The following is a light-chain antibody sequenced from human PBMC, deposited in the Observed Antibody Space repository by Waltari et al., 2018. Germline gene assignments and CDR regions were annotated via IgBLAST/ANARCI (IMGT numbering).Light chain of an antibody. Sequence: DIQMTQYPSSLSASVVDRVTITFRASQTISKYLNWYQQKPGKAPKSLIYAASNLQDGVPSRFSGSGYATEYTLTISSLQSDDFATYFCQQSYSTPFTFGEGTKVEI. CDR2: AAS. V-gene: IGKV1-39*01. J-gene: IGKJ4*01. CDR1: QTISKY. CDR3: QQSYSTPFT.